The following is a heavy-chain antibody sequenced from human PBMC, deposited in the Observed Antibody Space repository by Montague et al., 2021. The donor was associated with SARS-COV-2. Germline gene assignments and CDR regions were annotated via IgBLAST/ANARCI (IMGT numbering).Heavy chain of an antibody. D-gene: IGHD3-3*01. J-gene: IGHJ4*02. CDR2: IYYTGTT. Sequence: SETLSLTCTVSGGPIRSRDFYWCWIRQPPGNRLEWIGSIYYTGTTYYNPSLQSRVTLSVDTSNNHFSLRVTSLTATNTAVYYCARRQLRFLEWSTADYFDGWGQGTLVAVSA. V-gene: IGHV4-39*02. CDR1: GGPIRSRDFY. CDR3: ARRQLRFLEWSTADYFDG.